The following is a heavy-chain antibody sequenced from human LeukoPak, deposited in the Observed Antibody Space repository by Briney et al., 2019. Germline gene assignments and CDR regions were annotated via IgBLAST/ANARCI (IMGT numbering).Heavy chain of an antibody. D-gene: IGHD6-19*01. J-gene: IGHJ4*02. V-gene: IGHV3-30*18. CDR3: AKAHSSGWLLEGYYFDY. CDR1: GFTFSSYS. Sequence: PGGSLRLSCAASGFTFSSYSMHWVRQAPGKGLEWVAVISYDGSNKYYADSVKGRFTISRDNSKNTLYLQMNSLRAEDTAVYYCAKAHSSGWLLEGYYFDYWGQGTLVTVSS. CDR2: ISYDGSNK.